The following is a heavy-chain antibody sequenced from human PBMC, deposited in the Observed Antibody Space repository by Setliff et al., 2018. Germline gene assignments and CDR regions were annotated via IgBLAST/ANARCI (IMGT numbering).Heavy chain of an antibody. D-gene: IGHD3-16*01. Sequence: SVKVSCKASGGPFSNYAISWVRQAPGQGLEWMGRITPVPGTTDYSQKFQGRVTITADESTRTVNMELTSLRSEDTALYYCARGALNWAAFNIWGQGTMVTVSS. V-gene: IGHV1-69*11. CDR1: GGPFSNYA. J-gene: IGHJ3*02. CDR3: ARGALNWAAFNI. CDR2: ITPVPGTT.